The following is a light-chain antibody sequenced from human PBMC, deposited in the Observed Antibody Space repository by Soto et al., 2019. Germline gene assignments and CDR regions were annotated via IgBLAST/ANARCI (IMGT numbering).Light chain of an antibody. CDR1: QSVSRY. Sequence: EIVMTQSPATLSVSPGERSTLSCRSSQSVSRYLAWYQHKPGQAPRLLIYDASNRATGVPTRFSGSGSGTDFTLTISSLEPEDFAVYYCQQRNKWPPVTFGGGTKV. J-gene: IGKJ4*01. CDR3: QQRNKWPPVT. CDR2: DAS. V-gene: IGKV3-11*01.